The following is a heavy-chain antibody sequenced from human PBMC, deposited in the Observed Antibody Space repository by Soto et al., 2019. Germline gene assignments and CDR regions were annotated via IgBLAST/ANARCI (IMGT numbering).Heavy chain of an antibody. CDR3: ARDLVSRSYGPIEIHLGY. J-gene: IGHJ4*02. V-gene: IGHV3-33*01. Sequence: GGSLRLSCAASGFTFSSYGMHWVRQAPGKGLEWVAVIWYDGSNKYYADSVKGRFTISRDNSKNTLYLQMNSLRAEDTAVYYCARDLVSRSYGPIEIHLGYWGQGTLVTVSS. CDR2: IWYDGSNK. D-gene: IGHD5-18*01. CDR1: GFTFSSYG.